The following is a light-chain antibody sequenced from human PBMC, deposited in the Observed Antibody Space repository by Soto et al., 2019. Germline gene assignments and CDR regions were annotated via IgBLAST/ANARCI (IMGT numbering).Light chain of an antibody. J-gene: IGKJ4*01. CDR3: QHHINWPLT. CDR2: EAS. Sequence: EILLTQSPATLSLSPGERATLSCRASQSIGSYLAWYQQKPGQAPRLLIYEASDRATGIPVRFSGSGSGTDFTLTISSLEPEDFAVYYCQHHINWPLTFGGWTRGQIK. V-gene: IGKV3-11*01. CDR1: QSIGSY.